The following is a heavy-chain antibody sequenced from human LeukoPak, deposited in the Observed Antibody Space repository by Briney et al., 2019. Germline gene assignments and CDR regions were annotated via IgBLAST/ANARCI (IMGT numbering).Heavy chain of an antibody. V-gene: IGHV3-7*03. CDR3: ARSSYSSSSSV. J-gene: IGHJ3*01. Sequence: GGSLRLSCAVSGFTSSGFWMSWFRQAPGKGLEWVASINSDGSEGYYADVVKGRFTISRDNAKNSLYLQINSLRAEDTAVYYCARSSYSSSSSVWGQGTMVTVSS. CDR2: INSDGSEG. CDR1: GFTSSGFW. D-gene: IGHD6-6*01.